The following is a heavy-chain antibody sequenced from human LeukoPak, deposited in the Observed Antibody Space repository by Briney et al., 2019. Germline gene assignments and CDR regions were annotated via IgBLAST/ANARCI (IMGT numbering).Heavy chain of an antibody. CDR3: ARHDDVAYYQRSMDV. V-gene: IGHV4-59*08. CDR2: IYSSGTT. Sequence: SETLSLTCTVSGGSISGYFWSYIRQPSGQGLEWIGYIYSSGTTLYNPSFKSRVTMSVDTSRNQVSLKLSFVTAADTAVYYCARHDDVAYYQRSMDVWGQGTTVTVSS. CDR1: GGSISGYF. D-gene: IGHD2-21*01. J-gene: IGHJ6*02.